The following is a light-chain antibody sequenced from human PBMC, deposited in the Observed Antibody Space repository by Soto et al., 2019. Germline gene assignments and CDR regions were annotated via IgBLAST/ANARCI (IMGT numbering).Light chain of an antibody. CDR2: GAS. Sequence: IVLTQSPGPLSLSPGERATLSCRASQTVSNTFLAWYQEKPGRGPRLLIYGASTRATGIPDRFSGSGSGTDFTLTISRLDPEDFAVYYCRQYGRSLEFAVGGGTKVEIK. CDR1: QTVSNTF. J-gene: IGKJ4*01. V-gene: IGKV3-20*01. CDR3: RQYGRSLEFA.